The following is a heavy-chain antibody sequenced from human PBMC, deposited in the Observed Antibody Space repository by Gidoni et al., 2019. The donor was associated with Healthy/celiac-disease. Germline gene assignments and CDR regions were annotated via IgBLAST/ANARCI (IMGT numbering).Heavy chain of an antibody. J-gene: IGHJ4*02. V-gene: IGHV4-31*03. CDR1: GGAISSGGYY. CDR2: IYYSGST. D-gene: IGHD5-18*01. CDR3: ARVNTAMVALDY. Sequence: VQLQESCPGLVKPSQTLSLTGTVSGGAISSGGYYWSWIRQHPGKGLEWIGYIYYSGSTYYNPSLKSRVTISVDTSKNQFSLKLSSVTAADTAVYYCARVNTAMVALDYWGQGTLVTVSS.